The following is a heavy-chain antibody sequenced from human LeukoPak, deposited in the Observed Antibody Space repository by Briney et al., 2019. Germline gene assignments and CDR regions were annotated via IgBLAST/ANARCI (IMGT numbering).Heavy chain of an antibody. CDR1: GGSISSYY. V-gene: IGHV4-59*01. CDR3: AGTGTRGVIRAFDY. D-gene: IGHD3-10*01. CDR2: IYYSGST. Sequence: PSETLSLTCTVSGGSISSYYWSWIRQPPGKGLEWIGYIYYSGSTNYNPSLKSRVTISVDTSKNQFSLKLSSVTAADTAVYYCAGTGTRGVIRAFDYWGQGTLVTVSS. J-gene: IGHJ4*02.